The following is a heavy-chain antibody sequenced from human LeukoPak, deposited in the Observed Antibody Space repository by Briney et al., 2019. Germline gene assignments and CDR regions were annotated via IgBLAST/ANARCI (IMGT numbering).Heavy chain of an antibody. J-gene: IGHJ4*02. CDR3: ARDLEAAGYFDN. CDR1: GAPFISHY. D-gene: IGHD6-13*01. Sequence: PSETLSLTCTVSGAPFISHYWTWIRQPAGKGLEWIGRIYTSGNTNYNPSLKSRVTMSVDTSKNQFSLKLTSVTAADTAVYYCARDLEAAGYFDNWGQGTLVTVSS. V-gene: IGHV4-4*07. CDR2: IYTSGNT.